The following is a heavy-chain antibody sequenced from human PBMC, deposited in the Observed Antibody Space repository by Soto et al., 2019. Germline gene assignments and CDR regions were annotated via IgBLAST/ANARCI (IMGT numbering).Heavy chain of an antibody. Sequence: ASVKVSCKVSGYTLTELSMHWVRQAPGQGLEWMGGFDPEDGETIYAQKFQGRVTMTEDTSTDTAYMELSSLRSEDTAVYDCATGSSSGWWGAFDIWGQGTMVTVSS. D-gene: IGHD6-19*01. CDR3: ATGSSSGWWGAFDI. J-gene: IGHJ3*02. CDR1: GYTLTELS. CDR2: FDPEDGET. V-gene: IGHV1-24*01.